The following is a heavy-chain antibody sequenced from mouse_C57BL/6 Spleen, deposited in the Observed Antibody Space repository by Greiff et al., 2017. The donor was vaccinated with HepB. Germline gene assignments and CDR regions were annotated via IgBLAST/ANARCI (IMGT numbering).Heavy chain of an antibody. D-gene: IGHD1-1*01. J-gene: IGHJ4*01. Sequence: EVQVVESGGGLVKPGGSLKLSCAASGFTFSSYAMSWVRQTPEKRLEWVATISDGGSYTYYPDNVKGRFTISRDNAKNNLYLQMSHLKSEDTAMYYCARDTHYYGSSYDAMDYWGQGTSVTVSS. CDR2: ISDGGSYT. CDR3: ARDTHYYGSSYDAMDY. V-gene: IGHV5-4*01. CDR1: GFTFSSYA.